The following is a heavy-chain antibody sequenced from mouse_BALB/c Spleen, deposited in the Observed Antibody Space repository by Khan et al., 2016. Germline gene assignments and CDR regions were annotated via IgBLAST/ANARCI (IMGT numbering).Heavy chain of an antibody. V-gene: IGHV2-6*02. Sequence: QVQLKESGPGLVAPSQSLSITCTVSGFSLTSYGVHWVRQPPGKGLEWLVVIWRDGSTTYNSALKSSLSISKDNSKRQVFLKMNSRQTDDTAMYYCARREDGGGAMDYWGQGTSVTVSS. CDR3: ARREDGGGAMDY. CDR1: GFSLTSYG. J-gene: IGHJ4*01. D-gene: IGHD1-1*02. CDR2: IWRDGST.